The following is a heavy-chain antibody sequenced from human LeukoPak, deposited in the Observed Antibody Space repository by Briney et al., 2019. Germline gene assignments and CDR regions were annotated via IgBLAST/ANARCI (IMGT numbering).Heavy chain of an antibody. CDR2: IIPIFGIA. Sequence: GASVTVSCKASGGTFSSYAISWVRQAPGQGLEWMGRIIPIFGIANYAQKFQGRVTITADKSTSTAYMELSSLRSEDTAVYYCARDPPSLGYWGQGTLVTVSS. V-gene: IGHV1-69*04. CDR1: GGTFSSYA. J-gene: IGHJ4*02. D-gene: IGHD7-27*01. CDR3: ARDPPSLGY.